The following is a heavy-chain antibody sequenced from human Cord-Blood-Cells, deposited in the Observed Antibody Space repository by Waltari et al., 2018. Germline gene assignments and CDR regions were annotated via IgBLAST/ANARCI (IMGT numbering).Heavy chain of an antibody. CDR3: ARAYSSSEYFQH. CDR1: GGSFSGYS. D-gene: IGHD6-6*01. J-gene: IGHJ1*01. Sequence: QVQLQQWGAGLLKPSETPSLTCAVYGGSFSGYSWSWIRQPPGKGLEWIGEINHSGSTNYNPSLKSRVTISVDTSKNQFSLKLSSVTAADTAVYYCARAYSSSEYFQHWGQGTLVTVSS. V-gene: IGHV4-34*01. CDR2: INHSGST.